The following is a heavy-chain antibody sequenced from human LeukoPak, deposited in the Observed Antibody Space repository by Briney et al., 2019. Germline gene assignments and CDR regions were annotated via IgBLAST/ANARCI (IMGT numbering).Heavy chain of an antibody. CDR2: IYTSGST. CDR3: AREVTYYDFWSGSNFDY. Sequence: SQTLPLTXTVSGGSISSGSYYWSWIRQPAGKGLEWIGRIYTSGSTNYNPSLKSRVTISVDTPKNQFSLKLSSVTAADTAVYYCAREVTYYDFWSGSNFDYWGQGTLVTVSS. V-gene: IGHV4-61*02. J-gene: IGHJ4*02. D-gene: IGHD3-3*01. CDR1: GGSISSGSYY.